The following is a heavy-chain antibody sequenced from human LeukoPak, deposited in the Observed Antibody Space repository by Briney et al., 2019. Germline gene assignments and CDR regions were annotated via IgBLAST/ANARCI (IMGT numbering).Heavy chain of an antibody. CDR1: GGSISSYY. V-gene: IGHV4-59*01. D-gene: IGHD6-13*01. J-gene: IGHJ6*02. CDR3: ATADPGYSSSWYGYYYYGMDV. Sequence: SETLSLTCTVSGGSISSYYWSWIRQPPGKGLEWIGYMYYTGSTNYNPSLKSRLTISVDTSKNQFSLRLSSVTAADTAVYYCATADPGYSSSWYGYYYYGMDVWGQGTTVTVSS. CDR2: MYYTGST.